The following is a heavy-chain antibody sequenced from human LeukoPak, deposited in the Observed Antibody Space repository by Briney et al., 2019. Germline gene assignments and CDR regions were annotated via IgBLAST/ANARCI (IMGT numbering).Heavy chain of an antibody. V-gene: IGHV5-51*01. D-gene: IGHD2-15*01. Sequence: GESLKISCNGSGYSFTNYWIGWVRQMPGKGLEWMGIIYPGDSDTKYSPSFQGQVTISADKSISTAYLQWSSLKASDTAMYDCARFLSGNYFDCWGQGTLVTVSS. J-gene: IGHJ4*02. CDR2: IYPGDSDT. CDR3: ARFLSGNYFDC. CDR1: GYSFTNYW.